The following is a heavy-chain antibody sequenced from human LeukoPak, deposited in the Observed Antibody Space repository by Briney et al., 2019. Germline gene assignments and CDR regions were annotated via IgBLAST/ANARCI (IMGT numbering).Heavy chain of an antibody. Sequence: ASVKVSCKASGYTFTTYSVIWVRQAPGQGPEWMGWINTNSGNPTYAQGFTGRFVFSLDTSVSTAYLQISSLKAEDTAVYYCARGDIWRAFDYWGQGTLVTVSS. CDR3: ARGDIWRAFDY. V-gene: IGHV7-4-1*02. CDR2: INTNSGNP. D-gene: IGHD3-3*01. CDR1: GYTFTTYS. J-gene: IGHJ4*02.